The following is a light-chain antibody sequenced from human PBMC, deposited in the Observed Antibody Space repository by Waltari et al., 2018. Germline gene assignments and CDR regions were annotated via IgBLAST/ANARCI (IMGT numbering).Light chain of an antibody. J-gene: IGKJ4*01. CDR3: QQYNNWTPLT. V-gene: IGKV3-15*01. CDR1: QSISSN. Sequence: IILTQSPATLSVSPGGTATLSCRAGQSISSNLAWYQQKPGQTPRLLMYGASDRASGVPGRFSGSGSGTEFTLTISSLQSEDFAVYYWQQYNNWTPLTFGGGTKVEI. CDR2: GAS.